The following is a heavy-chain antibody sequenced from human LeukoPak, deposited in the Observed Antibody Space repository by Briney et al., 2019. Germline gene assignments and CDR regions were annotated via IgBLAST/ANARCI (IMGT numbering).Heavy chain of an antibody. V-gene: IGHV4-4*07. CDR1: GGSISSYY. J-gene: IGHJ4*02. Sequence: SETLSLTCTVSGGSISSYYWSWVRQPAGKGLEWVGRIYTSGSTNYNPSLNSRVTMSVDTSKNQFSLKLSSVTAADTAVYYCARGRPYSGSLRYYFDYWGQGTLVTVSS. CDR3: ARGRPYSGSLRYYFDY. CDR2: IYTSGST. D-gene: IGHD1-26*01.